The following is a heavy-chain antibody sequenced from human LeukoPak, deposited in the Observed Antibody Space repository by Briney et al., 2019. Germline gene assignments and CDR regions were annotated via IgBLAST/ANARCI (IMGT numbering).Heavy chain of an antibody. CDR2: INPNSGGT. CDR1: GYTFTCYY. V-gene: IGHV1-2*02. D-gene: IGHD3-3*01. Sequence: ASVKVSCKASGYTFTCYYMHWVRQAPGQGLEWMGWINPNSGGTNYAQKFQGRVTITADESTSTAYMELSSLRSEDTAVYYCARGGEGFWSGPIEDDYWGQGTLVTVSS. J-gene: IGHJ4*02. CDR3: ARGGEGFWSGPIEDDY.